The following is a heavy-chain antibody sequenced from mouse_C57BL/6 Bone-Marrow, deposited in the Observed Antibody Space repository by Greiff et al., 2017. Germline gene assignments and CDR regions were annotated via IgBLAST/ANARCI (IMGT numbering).Heavy chain of an antibody. Sequence: EVQGVESGPGMVKPSQSLSLTCTVTGYSITSGYDWHWIRHFPGNKLEWMGYISYSGSTNYNPSLKSRISITHDTSKNHFFLKLNSVTTEDTATYYCARGRKKLLYYYAMDYWGQGTSVTVSS. CDR1: GYSITSGYD. D-gene: IGHD6-2*01. CDR3: ARGRKKLLYYYAMDY. J-gene: IGHJ4*01. V-gene: IGHV3-1*01. CDR2: ISYSGST.